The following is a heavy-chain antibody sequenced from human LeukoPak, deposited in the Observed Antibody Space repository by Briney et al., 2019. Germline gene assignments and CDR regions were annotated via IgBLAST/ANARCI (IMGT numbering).Heavy chain of an antibody. V-gene: IGHV3-66*04. Sequence: GGSLRLSCAASGFIVSNNYMFWVRQAPGKGLEWVSAIYSDGRTYYADSVRGRFTISRDISKSTLYLQMNSLRAEDTAVYYCAKLTEVAPTRPQGFDLWGRGTLVTVSS. D-gene: IGHD5-12*01. CDR1: GFIVSNNY. CDR2: IYSDGRT. J-gene: IGHJ2*01. CDR3: AKLTEVAPTRPQGFDL.